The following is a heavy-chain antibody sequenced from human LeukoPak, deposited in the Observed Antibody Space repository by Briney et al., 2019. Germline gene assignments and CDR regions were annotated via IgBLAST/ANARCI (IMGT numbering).Heavy chain of an antibody. D-gene: IGHD4-23*01. CDR1: GFTFSDYY. V-gene: IGHV3-11*01. J-gene: IGHJ4*02. Sequence: GGSLRLSCAASGFTFSDYYMSWIRQAPGKGLEWVSYISSSGNTIYYADSVKGRFTIPRDNAKNSLYLQMNSLRAEDTAVYYCAKERKLLPFDCWGQGTLVTVSS. CDR3: AKERKLLPFDC. CDR2: ISSSGNTI.